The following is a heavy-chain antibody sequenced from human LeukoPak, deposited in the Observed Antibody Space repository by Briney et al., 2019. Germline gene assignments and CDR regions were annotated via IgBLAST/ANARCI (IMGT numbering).Heavy chain of an antibody. V-gene: IGHV3-23*01. CDR2: ISGSGGST. Sequence: GGSLRLSCAASGLTFSNYAMNWVRQAPGKGLEWVSAISGSGGSTYYADSVKGRFTISRDNSKNTLYLQMNSLRAEDTAVYYCAKDREAYCSSTSCYFNWFDPWGQGTLVTVSS. CDR1: GLTFSNYA. CDR3: AKDREAYCSSTSCYFNWFDP. J-gene: IGHJ5*02. D-gene: IGHD2-2*01.